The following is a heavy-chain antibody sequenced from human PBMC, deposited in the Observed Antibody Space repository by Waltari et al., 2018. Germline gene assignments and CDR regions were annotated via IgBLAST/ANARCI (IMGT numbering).Heavy chain of an antibody. J-gene: IGHJ3*02. V-gene: IGHV1-2*02. Sequence: QIQIMQSGAEVKKPGASVKVSCQASGYTFTAYYIHWARQAPGQGLEWRGGINPNPGGADCAQSLQGRVTVTRDTSISTVYMELSGLTSDDTAVYYCAREALGGTKAFDMWGQGTMVTVSS. CDR3: AREALGGTKAFDM. D-gene: IGHD1-7*01. CDR1: GYTFTAYY. CDR2: INPNPGGA.